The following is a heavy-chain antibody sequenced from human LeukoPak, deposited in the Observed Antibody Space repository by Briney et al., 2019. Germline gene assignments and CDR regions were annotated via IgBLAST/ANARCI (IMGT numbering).Heavy chain of an antibody. CDR2: IHTNGNT. CDR1: GLTVSSNY. V-gene: IGHV3-53*01. D-gene: IGHD6-13*01. CDR3: ASSRTAASSNWFDP. Sequence: PGGSLRLSCAASGLTVSSNYMTWVRQAPGKGLEWASIIHTNGNTYYADSVKGRFTISRDNSKNTLYLQMNSLRTEDTAVYYCASSRTAASSNWFDPWGQGTLVTVSS. J-gene: IGHJ5*02.